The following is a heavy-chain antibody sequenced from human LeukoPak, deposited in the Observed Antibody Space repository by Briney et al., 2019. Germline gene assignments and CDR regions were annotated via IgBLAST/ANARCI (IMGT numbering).Heavy chain of an antibody. Sequence: GGSLRLSCAASGFTFSSYSMNWVRQAPGKGLEWVSSISSSSSYIYYADSVKGRFTISRDNAKNSLYLQMNSLRAEDTAEYYCASQRSDYDSSGYRDFDYWGQGTLVTVSS. J-gene: IGHJ4*02. CDR3: ASQRSDYDSSGYRDFDY. D-gene: IGHD3-22*01. CDR1: GFTFSSYS. CDR2: ISSSSSYI. V-gene: IGHV3-21*01.